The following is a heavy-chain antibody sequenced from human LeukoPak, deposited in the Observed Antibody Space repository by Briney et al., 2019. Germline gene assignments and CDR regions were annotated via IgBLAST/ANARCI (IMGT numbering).Heavy chain of an antibody. CDR1: GFNFSNYY. CDR2: MWNDGSKK. J-gene: IGHJ6*02. V-gene: IGHV3-33*08. Sequence: GGSLRLSCVASGFNFSNYYMSWIRQAPGKGLEWVAVMWNDGSKKYYVDSVKGRFTISRDNSKNTLYMQMNSLRAEDTAVYYCAREGSYYGMDVWGQGTTVTVSS. D-gene: IGHD3-10*01. CDR3: AREGSYYGMDV.